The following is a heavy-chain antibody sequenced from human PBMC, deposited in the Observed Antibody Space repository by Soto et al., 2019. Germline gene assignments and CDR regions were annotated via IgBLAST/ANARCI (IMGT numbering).Heavy chain of an antibody. Sequence: LSLTCSVSGYSVSSSDYYWAWIRQPPGKGLEWIGSMFYSGLTYYNPSLKSRVTLSVDTSKNHFSVRLNSVTAADTAVYYCAPLTVSLSGPYGIHVWGQGTTVTVFS. CDR2: MFYSGLT. D-gene: IGHD2-15*01. CDR3: APLTVSLSGPYGIHV. V-gene: IGHV4-39*01. J-gene: IGHJ6*02. CDR1: GYSVSSSDYY.